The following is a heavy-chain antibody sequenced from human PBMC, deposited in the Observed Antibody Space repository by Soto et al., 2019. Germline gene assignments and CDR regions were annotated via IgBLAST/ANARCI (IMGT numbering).Heavy chain of an antibody. Sequence: EVQLLESGGGLVQPGGSLRLSCTASGFTFSTYVMAWVRQAPGKGLEWVSSISAGGERTYYADSVKGRVTLSRDNSKNTLYMQMNSLTVEDTAVFYCAKARGGSTSRTTDYWGRGTLVTVSS. V-gene: IGHV3-23*01. D-gene: IGHD2-2*01. CDR1: GFTFSTYV. CDR2: ISAGGERT. J-gene: IGHJ4*02. CDR3: AKARGGSTSRTTDY.